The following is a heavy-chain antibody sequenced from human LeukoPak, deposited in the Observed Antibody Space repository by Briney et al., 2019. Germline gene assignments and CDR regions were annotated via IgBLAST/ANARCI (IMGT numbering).Heavy chain of an antibody. CDR2: ISSSSSYI. CDR3: ARVRDYSNYYDY. Sequence: PGGSLRLSCAASGFTFSSYSMYWVRQAPGKGLEWVSSISSSSSYIYYADSVKGRFTISRDNAKNSLYLQMNSRRAEDTAVYYCARVRDYSNYYDYWGQGTLVTVSS. V-gene: IGHV3-21*01. J-gene: IGHJ4*02. CDR1: GFTFSSYS. D-gene: IGHD4-11*01.